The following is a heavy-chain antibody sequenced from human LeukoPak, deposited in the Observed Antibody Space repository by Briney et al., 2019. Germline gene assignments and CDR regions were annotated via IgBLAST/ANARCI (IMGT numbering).Heavy chain of an antibody. CDR1: GFTFSSYA. CDR2: ISYDGSNK. J-gene: IGHJ4*02. CDR3: ARMHCGGDCYHDY. V-gene: IGHV3-30*01. D-gene: IGHD2-21*02. Sequence: PGGSLRLSCAASGFTFSSYAMHWVRQAPGKGLEWVAVISYDGSNKYYADSVKGRFTISRDNSKNTLYLQMNSLRAEDTAVYCCARMHCGGDCYHDYWGQGTLVTVSS.